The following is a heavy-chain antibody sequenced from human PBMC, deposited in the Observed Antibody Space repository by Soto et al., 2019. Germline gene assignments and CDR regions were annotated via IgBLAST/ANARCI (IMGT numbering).Heavy chain of an antibody. CDR3: ARGAITIFGVVTNYGMDV. D-gene: IGHD3-3*01. V-gene: IGHV4-34*01. Sequence: SETLSLTXAVYGGSFSGYYWSWIRQPPGKGLEWIGEINHSGSTNYNPSLKSRVTISVDTSKNQFSLKLSSVTAADTAVYYCARGAITIFGVVTNYGMDVWGQGTTVTVSS. J-gene: IGHJ6*02. CDR1: GGSFSGYY. CDR2: INHSGST.